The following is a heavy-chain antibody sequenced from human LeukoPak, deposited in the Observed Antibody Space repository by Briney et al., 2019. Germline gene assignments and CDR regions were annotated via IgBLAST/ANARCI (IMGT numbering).Heavy chain of an antibody. Sequence: SETLSLTCAVYGGSFSGYYWSWIRQPPGKGLEWIGEINHSGSTNYNPSLKSRVTISVDTSKNQFSLKLSSVTAADTAVYYCARDGGRFSSSSVFFYWGQGTLVTVSS. V-gene: IGHV4-34*01. D-gene: IGHD6-6*01. J-gene: IGHJ4*02. CDR3: ARDGGRFSSSSVFFY. CDR2: INHSGST. CDR1: GGSFSGYY.